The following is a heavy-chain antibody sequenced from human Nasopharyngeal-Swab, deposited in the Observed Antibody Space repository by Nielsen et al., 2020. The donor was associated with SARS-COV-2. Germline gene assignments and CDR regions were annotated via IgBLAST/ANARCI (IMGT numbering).Heavy chain of an antibody. D-gene: IGHD4-17*01. CDR3: AKGGHGDRLDFDY. V-gene: IGHV3-30*18. CDR2: IPYDGSNK. J-gene: IGHJ4*02. CDR1: GFSFSSHG. Sequence: GGSLRPSCAAAGFSFSSHGMHWVRQAPGKGLEWVALIPYDGSNKYYADSVKGRFTISRDNSTNTLYLQMNSLRAEDTAVYYCAKGGHGDRLDFDYWGQGTLVTVSS.